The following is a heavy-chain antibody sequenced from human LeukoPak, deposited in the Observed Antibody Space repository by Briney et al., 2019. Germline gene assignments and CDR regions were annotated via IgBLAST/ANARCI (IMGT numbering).Heavy chain of an antibody. CDR1: GFTFSSYG. CDR2: ISYDGSNK. J-gene: IGHJ6*02. D-gene: IGHD1-20*01. CDR3: AKDYNSCGETYYGMDV. Sequence: GGSLRLSCAASGFTFSSYGMHWVRQAPGKGLAWVAVISYDGSNKYYADSVKGRFTISRDNSKNTLYLQMNSLRAEDTAVYYCAKDYNSCGETYYGMDVWGQGTTVTVSS. V-gene: IGHV3-30*18.